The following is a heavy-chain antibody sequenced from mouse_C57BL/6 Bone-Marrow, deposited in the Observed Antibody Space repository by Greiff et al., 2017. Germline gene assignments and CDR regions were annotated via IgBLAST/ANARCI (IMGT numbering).Heavy chain of an antibody. J-gene: IGHJ4*01. CDR3: AREGLRPYYYAMDY. V-gene: IGHV1-64*01. Sequence: VQLQQPGAELVKPGASVKLSCKASGYTFTSYWMHWVKQRPGQGLEWIGMIHPNSGSTNYNEKFKSKATLTVDKSSSTAYMPLSSLTSEDSAVYYCAREGLRPYYYAMDYWGQGTSVTVSS. D-gene: IGHD3-2*02. CDR1: GYTFTSYW. CDR2: IHPNSGST.